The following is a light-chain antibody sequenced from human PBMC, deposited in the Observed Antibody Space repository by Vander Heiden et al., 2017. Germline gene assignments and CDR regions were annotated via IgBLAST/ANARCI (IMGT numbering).Light chain of an antibody. Sequence: YVLTQPPSVSVAPGQTAAITCGGNNIGSKGVQWYRQEPGQAPVLVVYDDSDRPSGIPERFSGSTRGNTAMLTISRVEAGDEADYYCQVWDSITDHVFGTGTRVTVL. CDR2: DDS. CDR1: NIGSKG. J-gene: IGLJ1*01. V-gene: IGLV3-21*02. CDR3: QVWDSITDHV.